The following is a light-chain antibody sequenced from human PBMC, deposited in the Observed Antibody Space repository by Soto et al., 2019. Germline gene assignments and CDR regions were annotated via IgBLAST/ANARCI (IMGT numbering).Light chain of an antibody. CDR3: QSYDRSLSGSRV. CDR1: SSNIGAGYD. Sequence: QSVLTQPPSVSGAPGQRVTISCTGSSSNIGAGYDVHWYQQLPGTAPKLLIYGNSNRPSGVPDRFSGSKSGTSASLAITGLQAEDEADCYCQSYDRSLSGSRVFGTGNKVTVL. V-gene: IGLV1-40*01. J-gene: IGLJ1*01. CDR2: GNS.